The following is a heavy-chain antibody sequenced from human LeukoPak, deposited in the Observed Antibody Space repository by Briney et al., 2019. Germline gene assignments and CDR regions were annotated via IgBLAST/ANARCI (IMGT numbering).Heavy chain of an antibody. CDR1: GYRFTSYW. CDR2: INPNSGGT. D-gene: IGHD1-26*01. Sequence: GESLKISCKGSGYRFTSYWIGWVRQAPGQGLEWMGWINPNSGGTNYAQKFQGRVTMTRDTSISTAYMELSRLRSDDTAVYYCARDLVGASFDYWGQGTLVTVSS. J-gene: IGHJ4*02. V-gene: IGHV1-2*02. CDR3: ARDLVGASFDY.